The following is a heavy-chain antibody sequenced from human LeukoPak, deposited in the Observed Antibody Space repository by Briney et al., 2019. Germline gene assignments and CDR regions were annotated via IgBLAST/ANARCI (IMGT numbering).Heavy chain of an antibody. Sequence: GGSLRLSCAASGFTFSSYEMNWVRQAPGKGLEWVSYISSSGSTIYYADSVKGRFTISRDNAKNSLYLQMNSLRAEDTAVYYCARVEEWDSSGSFVYWGQGTLVTVSS. J-gene: IGHJ4*02. V-gene: IGHV3-48*03. CDR3: ARVEEWDSSGSFVY. CDR1: GFTFSSYE. D-gene: IGHD6-19*01. CDR2: ISSSGSTI.